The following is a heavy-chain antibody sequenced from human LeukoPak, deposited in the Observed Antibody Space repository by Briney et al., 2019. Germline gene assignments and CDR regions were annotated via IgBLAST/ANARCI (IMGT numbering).Heavy chain of an antibody. D-gene: IGHD3-10*01. Sequence: PGGSLRLSCAASGFTFSSYAMHWVRQAPGKGLEWVAVISYDGSNKYYADSVKGRFTISRDNSKNTLYLQMNSLRAEDTAVYYCARGGRRGINETQGVDYWGQGTLVTVSS. CDR1: GFTFSSYA. CDR3: ARGGRRGINETQGVDY. V-gene: IGHV3-30*04. CDR2: ISYDGSNK. J-gene: IGHJ4*02.